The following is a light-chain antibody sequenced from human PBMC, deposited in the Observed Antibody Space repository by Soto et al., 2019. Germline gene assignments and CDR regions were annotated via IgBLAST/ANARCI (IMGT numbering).Light chain of an antibody. J-gene: IGLJ2*01. CDR2: DVH. V-gene: IGLV2-8*01. CDR1: SSDVGGYNY. Sequence: QSALTQPPSASGSPGQSVTIFCTGASSDVGGYNYVSWYQQYPGKAPKLMIYDVHKRPSGVPDRFSGSKSGNPASLTDSGLQAEDEADYYCSSYGGNNNVVFGGGTKLTAL. CDR3: SSYGGNNNVV.